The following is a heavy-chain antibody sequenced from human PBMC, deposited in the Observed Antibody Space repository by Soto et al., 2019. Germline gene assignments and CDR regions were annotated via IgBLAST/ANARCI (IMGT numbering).Heavy chain of an antibody. CDR1: GFTFSDFY. Sequence: QVQLVESGGGLVKPGGSLRLSCAASGFTFSDFYMSWIRQAPGKGLEWISYISSSGTATYYTDSVKGRFTISRDNANNSLYLQMNTLGDEDTVVYYCARIWGGGGYALIYWGQGTLVTVSS. CDR2: ISSSGTAT. D-gene: IGHD2-8*01. J-gene: IGHJ4*02. CDR3: ARIWGGGGYALIY. V-gene: IGHV3-11*01.